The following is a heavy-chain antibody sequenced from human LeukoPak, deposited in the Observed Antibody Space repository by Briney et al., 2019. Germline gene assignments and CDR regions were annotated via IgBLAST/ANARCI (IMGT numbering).Heavy chain of an antibody. CDR1: GFTFSSYS. V-gene: IGHV3-21*01. D-gene: IGHD6-19*01. CDR2: ISSSSSYI. Sequence: GGSLRLSYAASGFTFSSYSMNSVRQAPGKGLEWVSSISSSSSYIYYADSVKGRFTISRDNAKNSLYLQMNSLRAEDTAVYYCARDLGSGWYGGDFDYWGQGTLVTVSS. J-gene: IGHJ4*02. CDR3: ARDLGSGWYGGDFDY.